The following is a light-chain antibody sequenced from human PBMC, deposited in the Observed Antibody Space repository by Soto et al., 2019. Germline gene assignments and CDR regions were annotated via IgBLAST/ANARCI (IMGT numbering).Light chain of an antibody. Sequence: QSALTQPPSASGSPGQSVTISCTGSSSDIGVYNFVSWYQHHPTKAPKLMIYDVSKRPSGVPDRFSGSKSGNTASLTVSGLQTEDEADYYCSSYTSSSTSGYVFGTGTKLTVL. CDR3: SSYTSSSTSGYV. V-gene: IGLV2-8*01. J-gene: IGLJ1*01. CDR1: SSDIGVYNF. CDR2: DVS.